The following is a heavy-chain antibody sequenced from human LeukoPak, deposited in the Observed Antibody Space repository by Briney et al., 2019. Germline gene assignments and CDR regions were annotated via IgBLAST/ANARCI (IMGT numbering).Heavy chain of an antibody. D-gene: IGHD1-1*01. Sequence: PSQTLSLICTVSGRSISRGGYHWTWVRQHPGKGLEWIGYIYYSGSNYYNPSLRSRVTISVDTSKKQFSLKLSSVTAADTAVYFCARNDPYAFDIWGQGTVVTVSS. V-gene: IGHV4-31*03. CDR2: IYYSGSN. J-gene: IGHJ3*02. CDR3: ARNDPYAFDI. CDR1: GRSISRGGYH.